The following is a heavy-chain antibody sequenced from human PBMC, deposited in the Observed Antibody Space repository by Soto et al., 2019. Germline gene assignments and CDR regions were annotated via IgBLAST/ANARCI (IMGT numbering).Heavy chain of an antibody. D-gene: IGHD2-15*01. J-gene: IGHJ6*02. V-gene: IGHV1-46*01. CDR1: GYTFTSYY. CDR2: INPSGGST. Sequence: ASVRVSGKASGYTFTSYYMHWVRQAPGQGLEWMGIINPSGGSTSYAQKFQGRVTMTRDTSTSTVYMELSSLRSEDTAVYYCARDQGGGGGSSPYYYGMDVWGQGTTVTVSS. CDR3: ARDQGGGGGSSPYYYGMDV.